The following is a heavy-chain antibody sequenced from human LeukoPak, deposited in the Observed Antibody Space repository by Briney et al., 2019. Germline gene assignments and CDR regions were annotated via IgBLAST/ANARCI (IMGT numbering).Heavy chain of an antibody. D-gene: IGHD6-19*01. J-gene: IGHJ4*02. CDR2: INHSGST. Sequence: SETLSLTCAVYGGSFSGYYWTWIRQPPGKGLEWIGEINHSGSTNYNPSLKSRVTISVDTSKNQFSLKLSSVTAAATAVYYCASGGWYRGYWGQGTLVTVSS. V-gene: IGHV4-34*01. CDR3: ASGGWYRGY. CDR1: GGSFSGYY.